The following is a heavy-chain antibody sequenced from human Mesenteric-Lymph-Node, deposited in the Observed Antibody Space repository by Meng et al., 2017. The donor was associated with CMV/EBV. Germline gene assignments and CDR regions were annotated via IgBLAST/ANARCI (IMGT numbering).Heavy chain of an antibody. D-gene: IGHD3-10*01. V-gene: IGHV4-34*01. CDR2: INHSGST. CDR3: ARGVGARCYFDY. J-gene: IGHJ4*02. Sequence: SETLSLTCAVYGGSFSGYYWSWIRQPPGKGLKWIGVINHSGSTNYNPSLKSRVTISVDTSKNQFSLKLSSVTAADTAVYYCARGVGARCYFDYWGQGTLVTVSS. CDR1: GGSFSGYY.